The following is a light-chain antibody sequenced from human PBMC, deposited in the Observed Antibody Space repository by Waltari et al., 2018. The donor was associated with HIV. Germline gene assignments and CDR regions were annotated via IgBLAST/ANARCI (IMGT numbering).Light chain of an antibody. V-gene: IGLV3-27*01. J-gene: IGLJ1*01. CDR2: KDR. CDR1: VLAKKS. CDR3: YSAADNNYV. Sequence: SYELTQPSSVSVSPGQTARINCSGDVLAKKSARWFQQKPGQAPVLVISKDRERPSGIPERFSGSSSGTTVTLTISGAQVEDEADYYCYSAADNNYVFGTGTKVTVL.